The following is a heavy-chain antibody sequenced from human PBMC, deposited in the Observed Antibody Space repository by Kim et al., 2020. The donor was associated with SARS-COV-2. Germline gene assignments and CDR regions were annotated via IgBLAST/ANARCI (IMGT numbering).Heavy chain of an antibody. Sequence: SGPTLVNPTQTLTLTCTFSGFSLSTSGVGVGWIRQPPGKALEWLALIYWDDDKRYSPSLKSRLTITKDTSKNQVVLTMTNMDPVDTATYYCAHSGSVRFLEWLLSNHAFDIWGQGTMVTVSS. CDR1: GFSLSTSGVG. V-gene: IGHV2-5*02. CDR3: AHSGSVRFLEWLLSNHAFDI. CDR2: IYWDDDK. D-gene: IGHD3-3*01. J-gene: IGHJ3*02.